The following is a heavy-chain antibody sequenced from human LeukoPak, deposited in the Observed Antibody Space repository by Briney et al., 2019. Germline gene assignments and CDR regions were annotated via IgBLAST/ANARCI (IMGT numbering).Heavy chain of an antibody. D-gene: IGHD6-6*01. CDR1: GYTFTSYY. CDR2: INPSGGST. CDR3: ARDIAAHLFDP. Sequence: ASVKVSXKASGYTFTSYYMHWVRQAPGQGLEWMGIINPSGGSTSYAQKFQGRVTMTRDTSTSTVYMELSSLRSEDTAVYYCARDIAAHLFDPWGQGTLVTVSS. J-gene: IGHJ5*02. V-gene: IGHV1-46*03.